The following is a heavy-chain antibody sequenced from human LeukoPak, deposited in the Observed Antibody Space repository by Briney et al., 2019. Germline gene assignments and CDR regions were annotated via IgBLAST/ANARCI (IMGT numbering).Heavy chain of an antibody. CDR1: GFTFSSYG. V-gene: IGHV3-30*02. Sequence: GGSLRLSRAASGFTFSSYGMHWVRQAPGKGLEWVAFIRYDGSNKYYADSVKGRFTISRDNSKNTLYLQMNSLRAEDTAVYYCAKDARYSSSWYYFDYWGQGTLVTVSS. CDR3: AKDARYSSSWYYFDY. CDR2: IRYDGSNK. J-gene: IGHJ4*02. D-gene: IGHD6-13*01.